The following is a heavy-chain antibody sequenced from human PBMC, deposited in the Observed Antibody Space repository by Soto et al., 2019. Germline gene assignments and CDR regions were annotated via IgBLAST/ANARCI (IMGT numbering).Heavy chain of an antibody. CDR1: GYTFTSYG. J-gene: IGHJ5*02. V-gene: IGHV1-18*01. Sequence: GASVKVSCKTSGYTFTSYGISWVRQAPGQGLEWMEWISVYNGNTNYAQKLQGRVTMTTDTSTSTAYMELRSLRSDDTAVYYCARYGSSSEYNWFDPWGQGTLVTVSS. CDR3: ARYGSSSEYNWFDP. D-gene: IGHD6-6*01. CDR2: ISVYNGNT.